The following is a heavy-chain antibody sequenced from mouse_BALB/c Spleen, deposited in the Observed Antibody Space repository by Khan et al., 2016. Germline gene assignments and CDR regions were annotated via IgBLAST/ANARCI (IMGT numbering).Heavy chain of an antibody. V-gene: IGHV9-3*02. Sequence: QIQLVQSGPELKKPGETVKISCKASGYTFTNYGMHWVKQAPGKGLKWMGWINSNTGEPTYAEEFKGRFAFSLETSASTAYLQINNFKHEDTATYFCTKLTGTPWDYWGQGTTLTVSS. CDR3: TKLTGTPWDY. CDR2: INSNTGEP. J-gene: IGHJ2*01. CDR1: GYTFTNYG. D-gene: IGHD4-1*01.